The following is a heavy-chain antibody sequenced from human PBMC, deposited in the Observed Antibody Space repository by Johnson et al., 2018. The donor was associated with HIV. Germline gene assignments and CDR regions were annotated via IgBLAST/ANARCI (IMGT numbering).Heavy chain of an antibody. CDR1: GFTFSSYG. CDR3: AKDRAAVAGPGGGAFDI. D-gene: IGHD6-19*01. J-gene: IGHJ3*02. Sequence: QVQLVESGGGVVQPGRSLRLSCAASGFTFSSYGMHWVRQAPGKGLEWVAVISYDGSNKYYADSVKGRFTISIDNSKNKLYLQMNSLRAEDTAVYSCAKDRAAVAGPGGGAFDIWGQGTMVTVSS. CDR2: ISYDGSNK. V-gene: IGHV3-30*18.